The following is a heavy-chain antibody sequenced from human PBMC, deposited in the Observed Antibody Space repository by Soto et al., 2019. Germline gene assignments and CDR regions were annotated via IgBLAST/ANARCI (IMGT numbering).Heavy chain of an antibody. CDR3: AKGLARRSYYYYYMDV. J-gene: IGHJ6*03. V-gene: IGHV3-9*01. CDR2: ISWNSGSI. CDR1: GFTFDDYA. D-gene: IGHD1-26*01. Sequence: EVQLVESGGGLVQPGRSLRLSCAASGFTFDDYAMHWVRQAPGKGLEWVSGISWNSGSIGYADSVKGRFTISRDNAKNSLYLQMNSLRAEDTALYYCAKGLARRSYYYYYMDVWGKGTTVTVSS.